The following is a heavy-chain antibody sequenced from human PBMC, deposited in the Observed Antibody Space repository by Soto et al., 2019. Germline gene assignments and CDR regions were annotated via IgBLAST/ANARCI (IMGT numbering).Heavy chain of an antibody. CDR3: AREPATATPEGVDF. Sequence: VASVKVSCKASGYTFSDYYIHWVPPAPGRGLEWMGWLNPNSGGTKYAPKFQGGVTMTRDTSITTAYMELSRRRSGDTAVYYCAREPATATPEGVDFWG. CDR1: GYTFSDYY. J-gene: IGHJ4*01. V-gene: IGHV1-2*02. CDR2: LNPNSGGT. D-gene: IGHD2-21*02.